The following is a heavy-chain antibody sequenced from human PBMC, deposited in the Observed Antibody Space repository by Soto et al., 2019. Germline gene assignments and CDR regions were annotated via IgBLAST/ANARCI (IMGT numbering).Heavy chain of an antibody. Sequence: KTSETLSLTCAVSGYSISSGYYWGWIRQPPGKGLEWIGSIYHSGSTYYNPSLKSRVTISVDTSKNQFSLKLSSVTAADTAVYYCARQLNYYDSSGYYSAHYNWFDPWGQGTRVTVSS. CDR1: GYSISSGYY. CDR3: ARQLNYYDSSGYYSAHYNWFDP. D-gene: IGHD3-22*01. CDR2: IYHSGST. J-gene: IGHJ5*02. V-gene: IGHV4-38-2*01.